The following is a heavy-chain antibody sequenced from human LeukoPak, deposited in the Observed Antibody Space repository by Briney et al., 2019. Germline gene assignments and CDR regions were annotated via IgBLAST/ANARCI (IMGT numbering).Heavy chain of an antibody. CDR3: AKDPWSGAVAGYFDY. CDR2: ISYDGSNK. V-gene: IGHV3-30*18. D-gene: IGHD6-19*01. CDR1: GFTFSSYG. Sequence: GGSLRLSCAASGFTFSSYGMHWVRQAPGKGLEWVAVISYDGSNKYYADSVKGRFTISRDNSKNTLYLQMNSLRAEDTAVYYCAKDPWSGAVAGYFDYWGQGTLVTVSS. J-gene: IGHJ4*02.